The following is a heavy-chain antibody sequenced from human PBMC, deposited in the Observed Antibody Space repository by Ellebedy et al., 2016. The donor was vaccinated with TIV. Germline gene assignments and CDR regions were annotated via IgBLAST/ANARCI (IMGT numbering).Heavy chain of an antibody. J-gene: IGHJ4*02. CDR3: AREAESRSYSKDFDY. CDR1: GFSFSDYY. D-gene: IGHD1-26*01. V-gene: IGHV3-11*01. CDR2: ITHSGSPT. Sequence: GGSLRLXXEASGFSFSDYYMGWIRQAPGKGLEWVSYITHSGSPTYYADSVKGRFTISRDNAKNSLYLQMNSLRAEDTAVYYCAREAESRSYSKDFDYWGQGTLVTVSS.